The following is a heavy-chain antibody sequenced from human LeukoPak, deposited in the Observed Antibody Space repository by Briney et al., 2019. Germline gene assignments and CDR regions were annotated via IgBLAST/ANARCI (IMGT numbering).Heavy chain of an antibody. CDR1: GYTFTGYY. CDR3: ARALVPAANAHFDY. J-gene: IGHJ4*02. V-gene: IGHV1-2*04. Sequence: ASVKVSCKASGYTFTGYYMHWVRQAPEQGLEWMGWINPNSGGTNYAQKFQGWVTMTRDTSISTAYVELSRLRSDDTAVYYCARALVPAANAHFDYWGQGTLVTVSS. CDR2: INPNSGGT. D-gene: IGHD2-2*01.